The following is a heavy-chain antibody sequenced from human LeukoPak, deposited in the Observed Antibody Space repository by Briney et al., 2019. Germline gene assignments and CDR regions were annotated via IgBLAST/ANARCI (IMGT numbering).Heavy chain of an antibody. CDR1: GGSFSGYY. D-gene: IGHD3-22*01. Sequence: SETLSLTCAVYGGSFSGYYWSWIRQPPGKGLEWIGDINHSGSTNYNPSLKSRVTISVDTSKNQFSLKLSSVTAADTAVYYCARGPDYYDSSGYYYYYYMDVWGKGTTVTVSS. J-gene: IGHJ6*03. CDR2: INHSGST. V-gene: IGHV4-34*01. CDR3: ARGPDYYDSSGYYYYYYMDV.